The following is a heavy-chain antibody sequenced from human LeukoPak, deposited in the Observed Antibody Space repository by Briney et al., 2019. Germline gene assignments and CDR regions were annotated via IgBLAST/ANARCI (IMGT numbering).Heavy chain of an antibody. CDR1: GFTFSSYA. CDR3: AKDFGYSYGWVDY. D-gene: IGHD5-18*01. J-gene: IGHJ4*02. Sequence: PSGGSLRLSCAASGFTFSSYAMSWVRQAPGKGLEWVSAISGSGGSTYYADSVKGRFTISRDNSKNTLYLQMNSLRAEDTALYYCAKDFGYSYGWVDYWGQGILVTVSS. CDR2: ISGSGGST. V-gene: IGHV3-23*01.